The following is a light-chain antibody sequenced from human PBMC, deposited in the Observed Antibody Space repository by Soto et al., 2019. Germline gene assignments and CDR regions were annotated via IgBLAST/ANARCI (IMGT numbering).Light chain of an antibody. CDR2: ELS. CDR1: SSDVGGYNY. J-gene: IGLJ1*01. Sequence: QSALTQPASVSGSTGQSITISCTGTSSDVGGYNYVSWYQQHPGKAPKLMIYELSNRPLGVSNSFSGSKSGNTASLTISGLQAEHEADYDCSSYTSSSAPHVFGACANLNVL. V-gene: IGLV2-14*01. CDR3: SSYTSSSAPHV.